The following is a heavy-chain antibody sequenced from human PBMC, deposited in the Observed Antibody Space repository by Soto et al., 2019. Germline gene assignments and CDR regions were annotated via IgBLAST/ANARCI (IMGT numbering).Heavy chain of an antibody. CDR3: ARDPNAYDYIWGSYRYNWFDP. CDR2: ISSSGSTI. V-gene: IGHV3-11*01. Sequence: GGSLRLSCAASGFTFSDYYMSWIRQAPGKGLEWVSYISSSGSTIYYADSVKGRFTISRDNAKNSLYLQMNSLRAEDTAVYYCARDPNAYDYIWGSYRYNWFDPWGQGTLVTVSS. J-gene: IGHJ5*02. CDR1: GFTFSDYY. D-gene: IGHD3-16*02.